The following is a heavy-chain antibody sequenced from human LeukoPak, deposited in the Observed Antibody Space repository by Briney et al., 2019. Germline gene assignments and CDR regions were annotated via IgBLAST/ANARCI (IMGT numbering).Heavy chain of an antibody. V-gene: IGHV3-23*01. D-gene: IGHD3-16*01. Sequence: GGSLRLSCAASGFTFSSYAMSWVCQAPGKGLEWVSGISGSDDSTYYADSVKGRFTISRDNSKNTLYLQMNSLRAEDTAVYYCAKSFGGDYYYYGMDVWGQGTTVTVS. CDR3: AKSFGGDYYYYGMDV. J-gene: IGHJ6*02. CDR2: ISGSDDST. CDR1: GFTFSSYA.